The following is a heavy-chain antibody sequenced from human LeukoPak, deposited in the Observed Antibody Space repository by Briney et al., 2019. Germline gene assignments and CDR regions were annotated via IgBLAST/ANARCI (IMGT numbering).Heavy chain of an antibody. CDR3: ARGHVRGYSYGFGY. Sequence: GGSLRLSCAASGITIESYGMHWVRQAPGKGLDWVAVVSYDGSKKYYADSVKGRFTISRDNSKNTVYLQMNSLRVEDTAVYYCARGHVRGYSYGFGYWGQGSLVTVSS. V-gene: IGHV3-30*03. D-gene: IGHD5-18*01. CDR2: VSYDGSKK. CDR1: GITIESYG. J-gene: IGHJ4*02.